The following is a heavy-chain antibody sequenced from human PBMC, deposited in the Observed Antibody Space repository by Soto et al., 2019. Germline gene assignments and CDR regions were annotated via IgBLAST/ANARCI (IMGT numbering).Heavy chain of an antibody. CDR1: GYTFTSYA. CDR2: INAGNGNT. Sequence: GASVKVSCKASGYTFTSYAMHWVRQAPGQGLEWMGWINAGNGNTKYSQKFQGRVTITRDTSASTAYMELSSLRSEDTAVYYCARNKWLSGWYWFDPWGQGTLVTVSS. CDR3: ARNKWLSGWYWFDP. D-gene: IGHD6-19*01. J-gene: IGHJ5*02. V-gene: IGHV1-3*01.